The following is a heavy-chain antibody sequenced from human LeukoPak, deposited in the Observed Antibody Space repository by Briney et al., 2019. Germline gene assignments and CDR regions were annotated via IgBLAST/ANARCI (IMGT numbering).Heavy chain of an antibody. CDR2: INPNSGGT. D-gene: IGHD3-22*01. J-gene: IGHJ3*02. V-gene: IGHV1-2*06. Sequence: GASVKVSCKASGYTRTAYYLHWVRQAPGQGLEWMGRINPNSGGTTYAQKFQGRVTMTRDTSIGTAYMELSSLRSDDTAVYYCARPYYESSGLYVDAFDIWGQGTMVTVSS. CDR3: ARPYYESSGLYVDAFDI. CDR1: GYTRTAYY.